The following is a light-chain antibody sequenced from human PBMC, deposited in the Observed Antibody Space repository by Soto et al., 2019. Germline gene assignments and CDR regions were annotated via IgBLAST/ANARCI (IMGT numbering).Light chain of an antibody. CDR3: SSYTTSNTRQIV. V-gene: IGLV2-14*03. CDR2: DVS. J-gene: IGLJ1*01. Sequence: QSLLNHPASVAGSSGKLITTFFNGTSSDVCGYNYVSWYQHHPGKAPKLIIYDVSNRPSGVSIRFSGSKSDNTASLTISGLQPEDEADYHCSSYTTSNTRQIVFGTGTKVTVL. CDR1: SSDVCGYNY.